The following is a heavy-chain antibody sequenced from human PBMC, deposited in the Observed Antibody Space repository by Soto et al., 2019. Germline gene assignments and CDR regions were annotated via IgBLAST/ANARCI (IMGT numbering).Heavy chain of an antibody. CDR3: ARTKREVRGELSWGMDV. J-gene: IGHJ6*02. V-gene: IGHV1-18*01. CDR1: GYTFTSYG. CDR2: ISAYNGNT. D-gene: IGHD3-10*01. Sequence: ASVKVSCKASGYTFTSYGISWVRKAPGQGLEWMGWISAYNGNTNYAQKLQGRVTMTTDTSTSTAYMELRSLRSDDTAVYYCARTKREVRGELSWGMDVWGQGTTVNVSS.